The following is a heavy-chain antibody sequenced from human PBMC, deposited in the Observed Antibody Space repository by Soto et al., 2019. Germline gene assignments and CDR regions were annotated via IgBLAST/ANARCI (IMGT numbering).Heavy chain of an antibody. CDR2: IYSGGST. CDR1: GFTVSSNY. CDR3: ARENVDTAIDDAFDI. V-gene: IGHV3-53*02. Sequence: EVQLVQTGGGLIQPGGSLRLSCAASGFTVSSNYMSWVRQAPGKGLEWVSVIYSGGSTYYADSVKGRFTISRDNSKNTLYLQMNSLRAEDTAVYYCARENVDTAIDDAFDIWGQGTMVTVSS. D-gene: IGHD5-18*01. J-gene: IGHJ3*02.